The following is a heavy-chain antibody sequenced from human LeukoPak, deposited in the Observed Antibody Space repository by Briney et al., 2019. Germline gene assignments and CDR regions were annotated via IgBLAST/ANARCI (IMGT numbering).Heavy chain of an antibody. CDR2: ISWNSGSI. CDR3: AKDSVVAAKGAFDI. CDR1: GFTFDDYA. D-gene: IGHD2-15*01. J-gene: IGHJ3*02. Sequence: PGRSLRLSCAASGFTFDDYAMHWVRQAPGKGLEWVSGISWNSGSIGYADSVKGRFTISRDNAKNSLYLQMNSLRAEDTALYYCAKDSVVAAKGAFDIWGQGTMVTVSS. V-gene: IGHV3-9*01.